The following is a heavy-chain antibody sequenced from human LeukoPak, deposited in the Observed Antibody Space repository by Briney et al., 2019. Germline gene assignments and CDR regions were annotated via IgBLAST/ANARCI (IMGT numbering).Heavy chain of an antibody. J-gene: IGHJ5*02. CDR2: IYPGDSDT. CDR3: ARHRVVGARSGYFDP. D-gene: IGHD1-26*01. V-gene: IGHV5-51*01. Sequence: GESLKISCKGSGYSFIRYWIGWVRQKPGKGLEWMGIIYPGDSDTRYSPSFQGQVTTSVDKSTSTAYLQWSSLKASDTAMYYCARHRVVGARSGYFDPWGQGTLVTVSS. CDR1: GYSFIRYW.